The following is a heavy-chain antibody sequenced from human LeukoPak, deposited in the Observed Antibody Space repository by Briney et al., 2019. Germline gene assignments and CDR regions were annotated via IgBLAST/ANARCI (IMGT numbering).Heavy chain of an antibody. Sequence: GRSLRLSCAASGFTFSSYAMHWVRQAPGKGLEWVAVISYDGSNKYYADSVKGRSTISRDNSKNTLYLQMNSLRAEDTAVYYCARSEGALALDYWGQGTLVTVSS. J-gene: IGHJ4*02. D-gene: IGHD4/OR15-4a*01. CDR3: ARSEGALALDY. CDR1: GFTFSSYA. V-gene: IGHV3-30-3*01. CDR2: ISYDGSNK.